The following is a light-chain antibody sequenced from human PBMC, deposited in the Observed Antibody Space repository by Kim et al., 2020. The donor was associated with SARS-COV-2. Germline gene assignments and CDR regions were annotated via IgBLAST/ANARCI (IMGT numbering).Light chain of an antibody. CDR1: NIGGKS. CDR2: YDG. CDR3: QVWDSQRDHWV. V-gene: IGLV3-21*04. Sequence: SYELTQPPSVSVAPGKTARISCGGDNIGGKSVHWFQQKPGQAPILVIYYDGDRPSGVPDRFSGSNSGNTATLTISRVEAGDEADYYCQVWDSQRDHWVFGGGTKVTVL. J-gene: IGLJ3*02.